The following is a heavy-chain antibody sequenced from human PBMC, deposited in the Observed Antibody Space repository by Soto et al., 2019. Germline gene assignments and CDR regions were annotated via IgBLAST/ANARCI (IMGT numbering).Heavy chain of an antibody. D-gene: IGHD2-8*01. V-gene: IGHV3-23*01. Sequence: PGGSLRLSCAASGFTFSSYAMSWVRQAPGKGLEGVSAISGSGGSTYYADSVKGRFTISRDNSKNTLYLQMNSLRAEDTAVYYCAKERRRSREHIVLMVYASRPFDYWGQGTLVTVSS. CDR1: GFTFSSYA. CDR3: AKERRRSREHIVLMVYASRPFDY. J-gene: IGHJ4*02. CDR2: ISGSGGST.